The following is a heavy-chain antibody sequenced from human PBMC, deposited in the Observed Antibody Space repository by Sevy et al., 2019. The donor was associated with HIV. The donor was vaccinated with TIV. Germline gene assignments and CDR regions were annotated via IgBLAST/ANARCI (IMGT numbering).Heavy chain of an antibody. D-gene: IGHD6-6*01. J-gene: IGHJ5*02. CDR2: IYYSGST. V-gene: IGHV4-59*01. CDR3: ARDGERLVRSGWFDP. CDR1: GGSISSYY. Sequence: SETLSLTCTVSGGSISSYYWSWIRQPPGKGLEWIGYIYYSGSTNYNPSLKSRVTISVDTSKNQFSLKLSSVTAADTAVYYCARDGERLVRSGWFDPWGQGTLVTVSS.